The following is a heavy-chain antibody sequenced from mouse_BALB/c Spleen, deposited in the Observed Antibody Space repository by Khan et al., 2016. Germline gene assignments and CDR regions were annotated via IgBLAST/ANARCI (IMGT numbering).Heavy chain of an antibody. CDR3: ARKGFYYGYYVAMDY. V-gene: IGHV5-17*02. CDR2: ISTGSSTI. Sequence: EVELVESGGGLVQPGGSRKLSCAASGFTFRSFGMHWVRQAPEKGLEWVAYISTGSSTIYYADTVKGRFTISRDNPKNTLFLQMNSLRSEDTAMYYCARKGFYYGYYVAMDYWGQGTSVTVSS. D-gene: IGHD2-1*01. J-gene: IGHJ4*01. CDR1: GFTFRSFG.